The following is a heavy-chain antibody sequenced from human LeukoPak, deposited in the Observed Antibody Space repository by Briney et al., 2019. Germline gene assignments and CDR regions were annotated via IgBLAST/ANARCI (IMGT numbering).Heavy chain of an antibody. CDR1: EFTFTASA. J-gene: IGHJ5*02. CDR3: TRHRDYGDSRGWFDP. CDR2: IRNKANSYAT. Sequence: GGSLKLSCAASEFTFTASAIHWVRQASGKGLEWVGRIRNKANSYATAYAASVKGRFTISRDDSKTTAYLQMNSLKTEDTAVYYCTRHRDYGDSRGWFDPWGQGTLVTVSS. D-gene: IGHD4-17*01. V-gene: IGHV3-73*01.